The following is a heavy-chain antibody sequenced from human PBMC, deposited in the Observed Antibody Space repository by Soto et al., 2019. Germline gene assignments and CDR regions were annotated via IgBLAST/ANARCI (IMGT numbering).Heavy chain of an antibody. CDR3: AGGLSGATTSGDY. J-gene: IGHJ4*02. CDR2: ITSSSTFI. D-gene: IGHD1-26*01. V-gene: IGHV3-21*04. Sequence: GGSLRLSCAASGFTFSSYTMNWVRQAPGEGLEWVSSITSSSTFIYYADSVKGRFTISRDNAKNSLYLQMNSLRAEDTAVYYCAGGLSGATTSGDYWGQGTLVTASS. CDR1: GFTFSSYT.